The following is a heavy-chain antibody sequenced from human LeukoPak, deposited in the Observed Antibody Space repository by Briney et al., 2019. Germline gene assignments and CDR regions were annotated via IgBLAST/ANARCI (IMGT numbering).Heavy chain of an antibody. CDR2: ISANNNDT. Sequence: ASVKVSCKASGYSFTTYGISWVRQAPGQGLEWMGWISANNNDTDNVQKLQGRVTMTTDTSTSTAYMELRSLRSDDTAVYYCARALYHTFDYWGQGTLVTVSS. CDR1: GYSFTTYG. V-gene: IGHV1-18*01. D-gene: IGHD2-2*01. CDR3: ARALYHTFDY. J-gene: IGHJ4*02.